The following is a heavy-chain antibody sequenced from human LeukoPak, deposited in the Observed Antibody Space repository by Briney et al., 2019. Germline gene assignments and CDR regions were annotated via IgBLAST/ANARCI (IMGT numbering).Heavy chain of an antibody. Sequence: ASVKVSCKASGYTFTSYGISWVRQAPGQGLEWMGWISAYNGNTNYAQKLQGRVTMTTDTSTSTAYMELRSLRSDDTAVYYCARDRLAAGNRDFSFWGQGTLVTVSS. J-gene: IGHJ4*02. V-gene: IGHV1-18*01. CDR2: ISAYNGNT. CDR3: ARDRLAAGNRDFSF. CDR1: GYTFTSYG. D-gene: IGHD4-23*01.